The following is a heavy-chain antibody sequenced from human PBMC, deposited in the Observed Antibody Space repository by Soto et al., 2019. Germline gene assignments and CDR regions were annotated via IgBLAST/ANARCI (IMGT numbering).Heavy chain of an antibody. J-gene: IGHJ6*02. CDR1: CFTFSSYD. V-gene: IGHV3-30-3*01. Sequence: GGSMQRSCAASCFTFSSYDIHWVRQAPGKGLEWVAVISYDGSNKYYADSVKGRFTISRDNSKNTLYLQMNSLRAEDTAVYYCARDTHTTYYYYGMDVWGQGTTVTVSS. D-gene: IGHD1-1*01. CDR3: ARDTHTTYYYYGMDV. CDR2: ISYDGSNK.